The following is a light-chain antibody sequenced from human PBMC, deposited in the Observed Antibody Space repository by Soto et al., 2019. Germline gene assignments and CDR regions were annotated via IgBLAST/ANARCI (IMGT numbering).Light chain of an antibody. CDR3: QQYNSYPPA. Sequence: DIQMTQSQSSLSASVGERVTITCRASQAIGSWLAWYQQKPGKAPTSLIYDASNLQTEVPSRCSGSGSGTDFTLTISGLQPEDSATYYCQQYNSYPPAFGGGTMVEIK. J-gene: IGKJ4*01. CDR2: DAS. V-gene: IGKV1D-16*01. CDR1: QAIGSW.